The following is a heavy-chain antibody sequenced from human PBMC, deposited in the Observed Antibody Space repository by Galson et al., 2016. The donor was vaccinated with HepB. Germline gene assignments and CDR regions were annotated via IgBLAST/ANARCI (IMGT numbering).Heavy chain of an antibody. CDR3: ARGRGVDV. J-gene: IGHJ6*02. V-gene: IGHV3-7*03. Sequence: SLRLSCAASGFSFGNSWMTWVRQAPGKGLEWVANIKQDGSEKYYVDSVKGRFTISRDNAKNSLYLQMNSLRGEDTAVYYCARGRGVDVWGQGTTVTVSS. CDR1: GFSFGNSW. CDR2: IKQDGSEK.